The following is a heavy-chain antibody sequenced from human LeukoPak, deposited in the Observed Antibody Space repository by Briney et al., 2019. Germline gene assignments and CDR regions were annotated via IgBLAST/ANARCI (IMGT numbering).Heavy chain of an antibody. V-gene: IGHV4-39*01. Sequence: SETLSLTCTVSGGSVSSTTYYWGWIRQPRGKGLEWIGSIYYSGSTYYNPSLKSRVTISVDTSKNQFSLKRSSVTAADTAVYYCARHPPYGSRNWGSYYFDYWGQGTLVTVSS. J-gene: IGHJ4*02. CDR3: ARHPPYGSRNWGSYYFDY. D-gene: IGHD3-10*01. CDR2: IYYSGST. CDR1: GGSVSSTTYY.